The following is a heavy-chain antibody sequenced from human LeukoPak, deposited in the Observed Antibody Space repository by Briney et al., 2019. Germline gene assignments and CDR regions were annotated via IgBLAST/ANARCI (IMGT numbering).Heavy chain of an antibody. Sequence: TSETLSLTCAVYGGSFSGYYWSWIRQPPGKGLEWIGEINHSGSTNYNPSLKSRVTISVDTSKNQFSLKLSSVTAADTVVYYCARGDSSSPCYIDYWGQGILVTVSS. CDR2: INHSGST. CDR3: ARGDSSSPCYIDY. CDR1: GGSFSGYY. J-gene: IGHJ4*02. V-gene: IGHV4-34*01. D-gene: IGHD6-6*01.